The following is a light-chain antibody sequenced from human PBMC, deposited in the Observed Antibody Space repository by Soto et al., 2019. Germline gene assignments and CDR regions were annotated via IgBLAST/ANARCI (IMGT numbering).Light chain of an antibody. Sequence: EIVLTQSPGTLSLSPGEEATLSCRASQSVSSNLAWYQQKPGQAPRLLIYGASTRATGIPARISGSGSGTEFTLTISSLQSEDFAIYYCQQYDEWPPSYTFGQGTKVDI. J-gene: IGKJ2*01. CDR2: GAS. CDR1: QSVSSN. V-gene: IGKV3-15*01. CDR3: QQYDEWPPSYT.